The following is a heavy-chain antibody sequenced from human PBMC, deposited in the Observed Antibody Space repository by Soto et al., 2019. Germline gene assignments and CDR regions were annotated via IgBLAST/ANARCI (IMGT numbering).Heavy chain of an antibody. CDR3: ARLVRYRSGGSCYFTRDAFDI. CDR2: IYYSGST. J-gene: IGHJ3*02. Sequence: AETLALTCSVSRGSISSYYWSWIRQPPGKGLEWIGYIYYSGSTNYNPSLKSRVTISVDTSKNQFSLKLSSVTAADTAVYYCARLVRYRSGGSCYFTRDAFDIWGQGTMVTVSS. D-gene: IGHD2-15*01. CDR1: RGSISSYY. V-gene: IGHV4-59*08.